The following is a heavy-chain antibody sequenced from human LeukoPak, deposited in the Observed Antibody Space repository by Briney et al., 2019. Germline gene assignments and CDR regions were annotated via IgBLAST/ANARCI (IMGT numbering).Heavy chain of an antibody. CDR3: AKLKGKDGVRDGYET. D-gene: IGHD2-2*01. J-gene: IGHJ3*02. CDR2: LSSGGTT. Sequence: GGSLRLSRAVSGFTLTTYAMSWVRQAPGKGLEWVSALSSGGTTWYADSVKGRFTIARDNSKNTLFLHMNSLRAEDTALYYCAKLKGKDGVRDGYETWGPGTMVTVSS. CDR1: GFTLTTYA. V-gene: IGHV3-23*01.